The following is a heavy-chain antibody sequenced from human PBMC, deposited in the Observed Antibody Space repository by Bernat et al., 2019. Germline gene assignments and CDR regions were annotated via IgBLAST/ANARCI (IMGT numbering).Heavy chain of an antibody. CDR1: GFTFSSYA. J-gene: IGHJ4*02. D-gene: IGHD7-27*01. V-gene: IGHV3-30-3*01. Sequence: VQLVESGGGLVQPGGSLRLSCAASGFTFSSYAMHWVRQAPGKGLEWVAVISYDGSNKYYADSVKGRFTISRDNSKNTLYLQMNSLRAEDTAVYYCASEPPPTGDDYWGQGTLVTVSS. CDR2: ISYDGSNK. CDR3: ASEPPPTGDDY.